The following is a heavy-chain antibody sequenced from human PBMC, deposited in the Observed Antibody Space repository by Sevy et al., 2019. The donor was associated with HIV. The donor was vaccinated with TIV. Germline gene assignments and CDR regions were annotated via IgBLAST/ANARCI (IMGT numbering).Heavy chain of an antibody. CDR2: IFQNGNS. CDR3: ARRDADKNGWPYFDY. CDR1: GGSIRSNNW. V-gene: IGHV4-4*02. D-gene: IGHD6-19*01. J-gene: IGHJ4*02. Sequence: SETLSLTCTVSGGSIRSNNWWSWVRQSPGKGLEWIGEIFQNGNSNYSPSLKSRVTLSVDSSKNRFSLTLKSVTAADTATYYCARRDADKNGWPYFDYWGQGVLVTVSS.